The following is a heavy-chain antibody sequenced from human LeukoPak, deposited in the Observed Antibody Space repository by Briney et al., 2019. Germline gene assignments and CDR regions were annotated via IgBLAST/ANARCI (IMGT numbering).Heavy chain of an antibody. Sequence: GESLRLSCAAYGFSFGSYWIAWVRQAPGKGLEWVANIKEDGSEKYYVDSVKGRFTISRDNAKNSLSLQMSSLRAEDTAVYYCARSTAGFDYWGQGTLVTVSS. CDR1: GFSFGSYW. D-gene: IGHD1-1*01. CDR3: ARSTAGFDY. V-gene: IGHV3-7*01. J-gene: IGHJ4*02. CDR2: IKEDGSEK.